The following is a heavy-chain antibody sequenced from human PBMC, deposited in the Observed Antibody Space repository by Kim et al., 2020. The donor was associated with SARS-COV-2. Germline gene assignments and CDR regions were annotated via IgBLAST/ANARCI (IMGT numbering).Heavy chain of an antibody. CDR2: IFWDDDE. J-gene: IGHJ4*02. CDR1: GFSLSTSGVN. V-gene: IGHV2-5*02. Sequence: SGPTLVNPTQTLTLTCTFSGFSLSTSGVNVAWIRQPPGKALEWLALIFWDDDERYSPSLKTRLTIAKDTSKNQVVLTMANMEPVDTGTYYCGRSFAGTFDSWGQGTLVTVSS. CDR3: GRSFAGTFDS. D-gene: IGHD1-7*01.